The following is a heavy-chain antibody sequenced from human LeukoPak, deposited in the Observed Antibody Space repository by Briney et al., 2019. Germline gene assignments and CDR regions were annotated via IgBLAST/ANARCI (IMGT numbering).Heavy chain of an antibody. J-gene: IGHJ4*02. CDR2: IYTSGST. Sequence: SETLSLTCTVSGGSISSGSYYWSWIRQPAGKGLEWIGRIYTSGSTNYNPSLKSRVTISVDTSKNQFSLKLSSVTAADTAVYYCARDNYSSSWYGLSDYWGQGTLVAVSS. V-gene: IGHV4-61*02. CDR3: ARDNYSSSWYGLSDY. D-gene: IGHD6-13*01. CDR1: GGSISSGSYY.